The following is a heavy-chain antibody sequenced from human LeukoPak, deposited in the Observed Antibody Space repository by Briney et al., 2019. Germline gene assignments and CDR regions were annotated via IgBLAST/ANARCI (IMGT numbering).Heavy chain of an antibody. CDR1: GYSISSGYY. Sequence: PSETLSLTCTVSGYSISSGYYWGWIRQPAGKGLEWIGRIDISGSTNYNPSLKSRVTMSVDTSKNQFSLKLSSVTAADTAVYYCASGLSGGWFDPWGQGTLVTVSS. V-gene: IGHV4-38-2*02. D-gene: IGHD1-1*01. CDR2: IDISGST. J-gene: IGHJ5*02. CDR3: ASGLSGGWFDP.